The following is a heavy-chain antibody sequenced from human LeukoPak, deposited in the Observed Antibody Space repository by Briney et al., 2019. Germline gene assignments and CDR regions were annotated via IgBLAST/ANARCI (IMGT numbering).Heavy chain of an antibody. D-gene: IGHD1-26*01. CDR2: IKSKTDGGTT. V-gene: IGHV3-15*07. J-gene: IGHJ5*02. Sequence: PGGSLRLSCAASGFTFSNAWMNWVRQAPGKGLEWVGRIKSKTDGGTTDYAAPVKGRFTISRDDSKNTLYLQMNSLKTEDTAVYYCTTDPAATGSYERDWIDPWGQGTLVTVSS. CDR3: TTDPAATGSYERDWIDP. CDR1: GFTFSNAW.